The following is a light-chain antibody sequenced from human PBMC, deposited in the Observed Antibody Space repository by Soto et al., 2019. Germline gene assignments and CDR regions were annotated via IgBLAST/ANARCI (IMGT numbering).Light chain of an antibody. V-gene: IGKV1-39*01. CDR3: QQTNSAPRT. CDR2: AAS. J-gene: IGKJ1*01. Sequence: DIQMTQSPFSLSASVRDRVTITCRASQSINFFLNWYPPRPGEPPQLLIYAASILQSGVASRFSGSGFGTDFPITIDRLQTDDFTTYFCQQTNSAPRTFCQGTKVDIK. CDR1: QSINFF.